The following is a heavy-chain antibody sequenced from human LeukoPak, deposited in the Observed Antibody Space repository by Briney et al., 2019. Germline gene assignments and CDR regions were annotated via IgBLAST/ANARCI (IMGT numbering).Heavy chain of an antibody. V-gene: IGHV1-69*01. CDR2: IIPIFRAT. CDR1: GGTFSSYG. J-gene: IGHJ4*02. Sequence: GSSVKVSCKPSGGTFSSYGVSLVRQAPGQGLEWMGGIIPIFRATNYAQRFRGRVTITADESTSTAYMELSSLRSEDTAVYYCARSQRAGYNVYYFDSWGQGTLVTVSS. CDR3: ARSQRAGYNVYYFDS. D-gene: IGHD5-24*01.